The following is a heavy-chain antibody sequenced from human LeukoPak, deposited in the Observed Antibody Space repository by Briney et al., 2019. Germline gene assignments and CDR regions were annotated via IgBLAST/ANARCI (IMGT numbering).Heavy chain of an antibody. V-gene: IGHV3-74*01. J-gene: IGHJ2*01. Sequence: GGSLRLSCAASGFTFRNSWMHWVRQVPGKGLLWVSRINTDGSIAWYADSVKGRFTSSRDNAKDTLDLQMNNLKVEDTAVYYCARTGGGNLYFDLWGRGTLVTVSS. CDR2: INTDGSIA. CDR3: ARTGGGNLYFDL. D-gene: IGHD4-23*01. CDR1: GFTFRNSW.